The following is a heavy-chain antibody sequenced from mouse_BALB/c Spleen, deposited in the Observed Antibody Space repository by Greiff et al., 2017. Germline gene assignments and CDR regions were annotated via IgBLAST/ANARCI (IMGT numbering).Heavy chain of an antibody. CDR2: IYPGNSDT. Sequence: EVQLQQSGTVLARPGASVKMSCKASGYTFTSYWMHWVKQRPGQGLEWIGAIYPGNSDTSYNQKFKGKAKLTAVTSTSTAYMGLSSLTNEDSAVYYCTRNRYDTYYYAMDYWGQGTSVTVSA. CDR1: GYTFTSYW. CDR3: TRNRYDTYYYAMDY. V-gene: IGHV1-5*01. J-gene: IGHJ4*01. D-gene: IGHD2-14*01.